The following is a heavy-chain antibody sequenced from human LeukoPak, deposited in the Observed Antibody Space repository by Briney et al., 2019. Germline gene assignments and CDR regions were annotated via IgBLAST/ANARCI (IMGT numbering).Heavy chain of an antibody. D-gene: IGHD6-13*01. Sequence: GGSLRLSCAASGFIFSDYYMSWLRQAPGKGLEWVSYISSSGSTIYYADSVKGRFTISRDNAKNSLYLQMSSLRAEDTAVYYCARVYTSSWYGDCWGQGTLVTVSS. CDR2: ISSSGSTI. J-gene: IGHJ4*02. V-gene: IGHV3-11*04. CDR1: GFIFSDYY. CDR3: ARVYTSSWYGDC.